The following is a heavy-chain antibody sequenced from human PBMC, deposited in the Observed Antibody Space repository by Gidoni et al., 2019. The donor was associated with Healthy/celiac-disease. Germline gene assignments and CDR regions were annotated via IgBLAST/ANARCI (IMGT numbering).Heavy chain of an antibody. V-gene: IGHV1-3*01. J-gene: IGHJ5*02. Sequence: QVQLVQSGAEVKKPGASVKVSCKASGYTFTSYAMHWVRQAPGQRLEWMGWINAGNGNTKYSQKFQGRVTITRDTSASTAYMELSSLRSEDTAVYYCARDFGYCSSISCYVWWFDPWGQGTLVTVSS. CDR2: INAGNGNT. D-gene: IGHD2-2*01. CDR1: GYTFTSYA. CDR3: ARDFGYCSSISCYVWWFDP.